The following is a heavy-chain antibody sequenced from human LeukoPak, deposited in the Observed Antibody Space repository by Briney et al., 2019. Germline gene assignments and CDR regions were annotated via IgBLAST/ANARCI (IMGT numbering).Heavy chain of an antibody. Sequence: GGSLRLSCAASGFTFSGSAMHWVRQSPGKGLEWISAISNDGVYTFHADSVKGRLTISRDNSKNTLYLQVDSLRAEDTAIYYCAKGSSGGRPYYFDYWGQGTLVTVSS. CDR2: ISNDGVYT. CDR3: AKGSSGGRPYYFDY. CDR1: GFTFSGSA. D-gene: IGHD3-22*01. V-gene: IGHV3-23*01. J-gene: IGHJ4*02.